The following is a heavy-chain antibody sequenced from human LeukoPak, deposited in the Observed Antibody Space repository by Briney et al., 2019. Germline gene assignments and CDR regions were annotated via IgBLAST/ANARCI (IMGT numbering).Heavy chain of an antibody. CDR1: GGSFSGYY. CDR3: ARPTPSGSYLNWFDP. CDR2: ISYSGNT. J-gene: IGHJ5*02. Sequence: SETLSLTCAVYGGSFSGYYWSWIRQPPGKGLEWIGSISYSGNTYYNPSLKSRVTISVDTSKNQFSLKLNSVTAADTAVYYCARPTPSGSYLNWFDPWGQGTLVTVSS. V-gene: IGHV4-34*01. D-gene: IGHD1-26*01.